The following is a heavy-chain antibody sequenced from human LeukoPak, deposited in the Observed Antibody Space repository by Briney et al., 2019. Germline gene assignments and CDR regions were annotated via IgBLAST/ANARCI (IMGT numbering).Heavy chain of an antibody. CDR1: GFTFSSYA. CDR3: VSKDSSGLY. V-gene: IGHV3-23*01. CDR2: ISGSGGST. Sequence: PGGSLRLSCAASGFTFSSYAMSWVRQAPAKGLEWVSAISGSGGSTYYADSVKGRFTISRDNSKNTLYLQMNSLRAEDTAVYYCVSKDSSGLYWGQGTLVTVSS. D-gene: IGHD6-19*01. J-gene: IGHJ4*02.